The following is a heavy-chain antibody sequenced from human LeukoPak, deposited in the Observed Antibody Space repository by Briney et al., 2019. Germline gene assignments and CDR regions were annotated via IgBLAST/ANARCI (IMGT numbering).Heavy chain of an antibody. V-gene: IGHV3-74*01. CDR3: AREYSERALDP. J-gene: IGHJ5*02. CDR2: INTDGTTT. D-gene: IGHD5-12*01. Sequence: GGSLRLSCAASGFTLPNYWIHWVRHAPGKGLVWVARINTDGTTTTYADSVNGRFTIFRDIVEKMVYLQMNSLGIEDTALYFCAREYSERALDPWGQGTLVTVSS. CDR1: GFTLPNYW.